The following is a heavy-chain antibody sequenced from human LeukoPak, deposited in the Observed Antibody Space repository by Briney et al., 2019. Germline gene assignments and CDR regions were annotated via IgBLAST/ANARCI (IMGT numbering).Heavy chain of an antibody. CDR3: ARPYYSGSGGPGD. J-gene: IGHJ4*02. CDR1: GGSFSGYY. V-gene: IGHV4-34*01. Sequence: SETLSLTCAVYGGSFSGYYWSWIRQPPGKGLEWIGEINHSGSTNYNPSLKSRVTISVDTSKNQFSLKLRSVTVADTAVYYCARPYYSGSGGPGDWGQGTLVTVSS. CDR2: INHSGST. D-gene: IGHD3-10*01.